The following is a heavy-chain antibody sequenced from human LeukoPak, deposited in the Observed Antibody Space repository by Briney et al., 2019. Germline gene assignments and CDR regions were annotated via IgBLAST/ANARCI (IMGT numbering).Heavy chain of an antibody. CDR3: ARQGGSYYVYAFDI. CDR2: IHPGDSHT. V-gene: IGHV5-51*01. Sequence: GESLKISCKGSGYTFSNYWIAWVRQLPGEGLEWMGIIHPGDSHTRYSPSFQGQVTISADKSISTAYLQWSSLKASDTAMYYCARQGGSYYVYAFDIWGQGTMVTVSS. J-gene: IGHJ3*02. CDR1: GYTFSNYW. D-gene: IGHD1-26*01.